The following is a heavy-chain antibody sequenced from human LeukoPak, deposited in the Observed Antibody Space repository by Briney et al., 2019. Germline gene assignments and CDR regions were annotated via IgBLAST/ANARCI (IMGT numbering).Heavy chain of an antibody. D-gene: IGHD5-24*01. CDR3: ARGSGYNPFDH. CDR2: IYTDGGTT. CDR1: GGSISTYY. Sequence: SETLSLTCTVSGGSISTYYWAWIRQPAGRRLEWIGRIYTDGGTTIYNPSLSGRVAISVDTSKNHFSLRLRSVTAADTAVYFCARGSGYNPFDHWGQGTLVTVSS. J-gene: IGHJ4*02. V-gene: IGHV4-4*07.